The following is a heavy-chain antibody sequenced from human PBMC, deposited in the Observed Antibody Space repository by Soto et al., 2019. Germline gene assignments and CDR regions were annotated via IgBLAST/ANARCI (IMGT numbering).Heavy chain of an antibody. Sequence: QVQLVQSGAEVKKPGASVKVSCKASGYTFTSYYMHWVRQAPGQGLEWMGIINPSGGSTSYAQKFQGRVTMTRDTSTSTVYMELSSLRSEDTAVHYCASDGSIGSNYYYYMDVWGKGTTVTVSS. D-gene: IGHD6-6*01. V-gene: IGHV1-46*03. CDR1: GYTFTSYY. J-gene: IGHJ6*03. CDR2: INPSGGST. CDR3: ASDGSIGSNYYYYMDV.